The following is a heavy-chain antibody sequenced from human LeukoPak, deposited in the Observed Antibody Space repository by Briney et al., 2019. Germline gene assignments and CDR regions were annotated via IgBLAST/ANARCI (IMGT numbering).Heavy chain of an antibody. J-gene: IGHJ4*02. V-gene: IGHV1-69*13. D-gene: IGHD2-2*01. Sequence: SVKVSCKASGGTFISYAISWVRQAPGQGLEWMGGIIPIFGTANYAQKFQGRVTITADESTSTAYMELSSLRSEDTAVYYCARGSTSDWPLDHWGQETLVTISS. CDR3: ARGSTSDWPLDH. CDR2: IIPIFGTA. CDR1: GGTFISYA.